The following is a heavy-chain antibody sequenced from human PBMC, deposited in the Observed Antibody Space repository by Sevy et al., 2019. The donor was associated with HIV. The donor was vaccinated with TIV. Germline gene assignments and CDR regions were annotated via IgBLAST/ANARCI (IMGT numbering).Heavy chain of an antibody. CDR3: AKPGEYDFWNGSNGWFDP. V-gene: IGHV3-30*02. Sequence: GGALRLSCAASGFTFSSYGMHWVRQAPGKGLGWVSFVRYDGSNKYYADSVKGRFTISWDNSKNTLCLQKNSLRAGATAVYYGAKPGEYDFWNGSNGWFDPWGQGTLVTVSS. J-gene: IGHJ5*02. D-gene: IGHD3-3*01. CDR1: GFTFSSYG. CDR2: VRYDGSNK.